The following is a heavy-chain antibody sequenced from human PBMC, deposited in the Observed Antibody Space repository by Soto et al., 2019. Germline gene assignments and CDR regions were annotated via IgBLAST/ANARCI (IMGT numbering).Heavy chain of an antibody. CDR2: IYSGGST. CDR1: GFTVSTKY. D-gene: IGHD3-16*01. J-gene: IGHJ4*02. CDR3: ARDPWAADY. Sequence: EVQLVESGGGLVQPGGSLRLSCAASGFTVSTKYMSWVRQAPGKGLERVSVIYSGGSTFYADSVRGRFTISRDTSKNTVNLQMNRLRAEDTAVYYCARDPWAADYWGQGTLVTVSS. V-gene: IGHV3-66*01.